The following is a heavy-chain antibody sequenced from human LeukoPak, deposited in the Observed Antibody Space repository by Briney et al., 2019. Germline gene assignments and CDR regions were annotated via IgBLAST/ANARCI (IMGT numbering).Heavy chain of an antibody. CDR1: GFTVGDYA. V-gene: IGHV3-9*01. Sequence: GGSLRLSCAASGFTVGDYAMHWVRQVPGKGLEGVSGISWNGGSIAYADSVKGRFTISRDNAKNSLYLQMNSLRAEDTALYYCAKDFFYGDYVLHKLSGLDGWGQGTTVTVSS. J-gene: IGHJ6*02. CDR2: ISWNGGSI. D-gene: IGHD4-17*01. CDR3: AKDFFYGDYVLHKLSGLDG.